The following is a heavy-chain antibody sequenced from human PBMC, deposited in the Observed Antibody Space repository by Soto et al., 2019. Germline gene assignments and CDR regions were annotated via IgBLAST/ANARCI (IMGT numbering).Heavy chain of an antibody. D-gene: IGHD6-19*01. CDR3: ARRGSGWYFDY. Sequence: SETLSLTCTVSGGSISSYYWSWIRQPPGKGLEWIGYIYYSGSTNYNPSLKSRVTISVDTSKNQFSLKLSSVTAADTAVYYCARRGSGWYFDYWGQGTLVTVSS. V-gene: IGHV4-59*08. CDR2: IYYSGST. CDR1: GGSISSYY. J-gene: IGHJ4*02.